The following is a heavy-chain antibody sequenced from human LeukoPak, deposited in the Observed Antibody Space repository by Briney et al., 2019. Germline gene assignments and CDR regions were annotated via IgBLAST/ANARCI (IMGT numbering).Heavy chain of an antibody. V-gene: IGHV3-74*01. CDR3: VRDSRIEGATGAFDI. Sequence: GGSLRLSCAASGFTFSSYWMHWVRQTPGKGLVWVSRINSDGIDTNFADSVKGRFTISRDNAKNSLYLQMNSLRAEDTALYYCVRDSRIEGATGAFDICGQGTMVTVSS. J-gene: IGHJ3*02. CDR1: GFTFSSYW. D-gene: IGHD1-26*01. CDR2: INSDGIDT.